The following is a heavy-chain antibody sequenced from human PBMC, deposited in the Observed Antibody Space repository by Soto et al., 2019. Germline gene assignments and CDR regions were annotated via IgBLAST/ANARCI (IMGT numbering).Heavy chain of an antibody. V-gene: IGHV3-30*03. J-gene: IGHJ4*02. Sequence: SLRLSCAASGFTFSSYGMHWVRQAPGKGLEWVAVISYDGSNKYYADSVKGRFTISRDNSKNTLYLQMNSLRAEDTAVYYCGSGYYLTGVDYWGQGTLVTVSS. CDR3: GSGYYLTGVDY. CDR2: ISYDGSNK. D-gene: IGHD3-22*01. CDR1: GFTFSSYG.